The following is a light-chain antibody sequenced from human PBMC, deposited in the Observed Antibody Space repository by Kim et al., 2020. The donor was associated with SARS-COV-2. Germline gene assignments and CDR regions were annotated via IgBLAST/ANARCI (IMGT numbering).Light chain of an antibody. CDR2: EAS. Sequence: DIQLTQSPSTLSASVGDRITFTCRASQTISPWLAWYQQKPGKAPKLLIYEASRLDSGVPSRFNGGGSETEFTLTINSLQPDDIATYYCQQYNTFPLTFGGGTKADIK. CDR1: QTISPW. CDR3: QQYNTFPLT. J-gene: IGKJ4*01. V-gene: IGKV1-5*03.